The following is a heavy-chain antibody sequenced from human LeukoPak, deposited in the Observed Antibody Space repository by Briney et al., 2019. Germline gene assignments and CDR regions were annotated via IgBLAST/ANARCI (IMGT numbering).Heavy chain of an antibody. CDR3: ARNRYYYGSGNYGVPNWFDP. CDR1: GGSISSGGYS. V-gene: IGHV4-30-4*07. Sequence: SETLSLTCAVSGGSISSGGYSWSWIRQPPGKGPEWIGYIYYSGSTHYNPSLRSRVTISVDTSKNQFSLKLSSVTAADTAVYYCARNRYYYGSGNYGVPNWFDPWGQGTLVTVSS. D-gene: IGHD3-10*01. CDR2: IYYSGST. J-gene: IGHJ5*02.